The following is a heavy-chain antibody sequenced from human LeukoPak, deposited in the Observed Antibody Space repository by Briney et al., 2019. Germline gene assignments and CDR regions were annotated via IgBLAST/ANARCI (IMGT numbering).Heavy chain of an antibody. CDR2: INHSGST. Sequence: SETLSLTCAVYGGSFSGYYWSWIGQPPGKGLEWIEEINHSGSTNYNPSLKGRVTISVDTSKNQFSLKLSSVTAADTAVYYRARAYCSSTSCAPDYWGQGTLVTVSS. V-gene: IGHV4-34*01. D-gene: IGHD2-2*01. CDR1: GGSFSGYY. CDR3: ARAYCSSTSCAPDY. J-gene: IGHJ4*02.